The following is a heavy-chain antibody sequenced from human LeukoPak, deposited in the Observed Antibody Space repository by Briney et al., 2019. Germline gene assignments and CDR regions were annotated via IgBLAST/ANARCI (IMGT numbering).Heavy chain of an antibody. D-gene: IGHD1-26*01. V-gene: IGHV1-3*03. Sequence: ASVKVSCKASGYTFTSYAVHWVRRAAGQSREWMGYINDGDGNTKYSQEFQGRVTITRDRSASIVYMELSSLRSEDMAFYYCARERGEFGGSYFLDYWGQGTLVTVSS. CDR3: ARERGEFGGSYFLDY. CDR1: GYTFTSYA. CDR2: INDGDGNT. J-gene: IGHJ4*02.